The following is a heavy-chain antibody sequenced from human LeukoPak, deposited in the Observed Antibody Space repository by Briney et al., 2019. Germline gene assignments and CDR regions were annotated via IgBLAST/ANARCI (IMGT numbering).Heavy chain of an antibody. Sequence: QPGGSLKLSCAASGFTFSSYAMSWVRQAPGKGLQWVSSISGGSSGTYYADSVEGRFTISRDNSKNTLFLQMNSLRDEDTAVYYCAKDDHGGSGWRDYFDYWGQGTLVTVST. CDR2: ISGGSSGT. D-gene: IGHD6-19*01. CDR1: GFTFSSYA. V-gene: IGHV3-23*01. CDR3: AKDDHGGSGWRDYFDY. J-gene: IGHJ4*02.